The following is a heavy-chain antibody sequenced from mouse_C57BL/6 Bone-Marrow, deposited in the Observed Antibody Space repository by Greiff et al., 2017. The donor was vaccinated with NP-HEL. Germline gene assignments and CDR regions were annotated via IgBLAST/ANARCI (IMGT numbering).Heavy chain of an antibody. CDR3: ARSRLLRYFDY. J-gene: IGHJ2*01. Sequence: QVQLQQPGAELVRPGPSVKLSCKASGYTFTSYWMHWVKQRPGQGLEWIGVIDPSDSYTNYNQKFKGKATLTVDTSSSTAYMQLSSLTSEDSAVYYCARSRLLRYFDYWGQGTTLTVSS. CDR1: GYTFTSYW. V-gene: IGHV1-59*01. D-gene: IGHD1-1*01. CDR2: IDPSDSYT.